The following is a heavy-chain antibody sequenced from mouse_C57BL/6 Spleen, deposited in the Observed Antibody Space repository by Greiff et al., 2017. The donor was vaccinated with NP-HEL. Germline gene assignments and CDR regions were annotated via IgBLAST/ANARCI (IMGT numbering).Heavy chain of an antibody. CDR1: GFNIKDDY. CDR3: TTPRYYYGSGGYFDV. D-gene: IGHD1-1*01. J-gene: IGHJ1*03. V-gene: IGHV14-4*01. CDR2: IDPENGDT. Sequence: EVQLQQSGAELVRPGASVKLSCTASGFNIKDDYMHWVKQRPEQGLEWIGWIDPENGDTEYASKFQGKATITADTSSNTAYLQLSSLTSEDTAVYYCTTPRYYYGSGGYFDVWGTGTTVTVSS.